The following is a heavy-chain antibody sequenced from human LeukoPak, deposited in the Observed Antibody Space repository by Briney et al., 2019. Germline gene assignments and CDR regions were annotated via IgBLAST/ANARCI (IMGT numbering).Heavy chain of an antibody. CDR3: VRDGLREFDY. Sequence: PGGSLRLSCAASGFTFSNHWMHWVRQAPGKGLVWVSNINTDGTGASYADSVRGRFTISRDNAKNALYLQMNSLRAEDTAVYHCVRDGLREFDYRGQGTLVTVSS. CDR1: GFTFSNHW. CDR2: INTDGTGA. D-gene: IGHD5-24*01. V-gene: IGHV3-74*01. J-gene: IGHJ4*02.